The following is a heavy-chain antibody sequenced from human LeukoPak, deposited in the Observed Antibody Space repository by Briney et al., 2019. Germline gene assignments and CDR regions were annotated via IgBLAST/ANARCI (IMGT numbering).Heavy chain of an antibody. V-gene: IGHV4-34*01. Sequence: TSETLWLTGAEYGGCFSNYYWRWIRQPPGKGLEWIGEINHSGSTNYNPSLKSRLTISVDTSTNQFSLKLSSVTAADTAVYYCARIGEQWLVPEYYFDYWGQGTLVTVSS. CDR1: GGCFSNYY. CDR3: ARIGEQWLVPEYYFDY. J-gene: IGHJ4*02. D-gene: IGHD6-19*01. CDR2: INHSGST.